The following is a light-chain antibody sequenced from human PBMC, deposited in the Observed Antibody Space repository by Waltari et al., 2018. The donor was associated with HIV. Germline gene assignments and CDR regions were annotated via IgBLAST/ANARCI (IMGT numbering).Light chain of an antibody. Sequence: QFALTQPASVSGSPGQSITISCSGTSSDIGSYNYVSWYQHHPGKAPKLMIYEVSNRPSGFSNRFSGSKSGNTASLTISALQAEDEADYFCSSVANSVTLSVLFGGGTKLTVL. CDR2: EVS. CDR1: SSDIGSYNY. CDR3: SSVANSVTLSVL. J-gene: IGLJ3*02. V-gene: IGLV2-14*01.